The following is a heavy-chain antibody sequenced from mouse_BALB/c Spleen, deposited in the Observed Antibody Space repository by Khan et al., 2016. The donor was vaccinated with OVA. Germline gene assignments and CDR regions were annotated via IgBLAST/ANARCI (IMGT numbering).Heavy chain of an antibody. D-gene: IGHD6-2*01. J-gene: IGHJ2*01. Sequence: VQLQPSGAELVRPGALVKLSCKGSGFNIKDYYMQWVKQRPEQGLEWLGWIDPENGNSIYDPKFKGKASITADTSSNTAYLQLSSLTSEDTAVDYCARAILLFFDYWGQGTTLTVSS. CDR1: GFNIKDYY. CDR3: ARAILLFFDY. V-gene: IGHV14-1*02. CDR2: IDPENGNS.